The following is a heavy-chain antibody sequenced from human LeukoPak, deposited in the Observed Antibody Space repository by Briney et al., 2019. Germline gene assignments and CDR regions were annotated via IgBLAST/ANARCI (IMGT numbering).Heavy chain of an antibody. D-gene: IGHD2-2*01. CDR1: GFTFSNAW. CDR2: IKSKTDGGTT. Sequence: GGSLRLSCAASGFTFSNAWMSWVRQAPGKGLEGVGRIKSKTDGGTTDYAAPVKGRFTISRDDSINTLYLQMNSLKTEDTAVYYCTTGYCSRTSCYCFDYWGQGTLVTVSS. V-gene: IGHV3-15*01. J-gene: IGHJ4*02. CDR3: TTGYCSRTSCYCFDY.